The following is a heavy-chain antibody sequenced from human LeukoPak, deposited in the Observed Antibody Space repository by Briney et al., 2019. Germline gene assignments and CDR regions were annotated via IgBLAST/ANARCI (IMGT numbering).Heavy chain of an antibody. D-gene: IGHD3-16*01. CDR2: VYASGST. CDR1: GGSISNYY. J-gene: IGHJ3*02. Sequence: SETLSLTCTVSGGSISNYYWNWIRQPAGKGLEWVGRVYASGSTRYNPSFNSRVTMSAETSKNQVPLKMTSVTAADTAVYFCARDQSGFGGHNNDAFDIWGQGTMVTVSS. CDR3: ARDQSGFGGHNNDAFDI. V-gene: IGHV4-4*07.